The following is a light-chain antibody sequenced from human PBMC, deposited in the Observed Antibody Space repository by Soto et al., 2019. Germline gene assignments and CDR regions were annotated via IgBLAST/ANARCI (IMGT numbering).Light chain of an antibody. CDR1: QGISRY. Sequence: DIQLTQSPSFLSASVGDRVTITCRASQGISRYLAWYQQKPGKAPKLLIYAASTLQSGVPSRFSVSGSGTEFTLTISSLQPEDFATYYCQQLNSYSFTFGPGTKVDIK. CDR3: QQLNSYSFT. V-gene: IGKV1-9*01. CDR2: AAS. J-gene: IGKJ3*01.